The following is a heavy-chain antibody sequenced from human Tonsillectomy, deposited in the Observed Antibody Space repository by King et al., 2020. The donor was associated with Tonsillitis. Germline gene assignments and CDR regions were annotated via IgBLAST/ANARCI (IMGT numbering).Heavy chain of an antibody. D-gene: IGHD4-11*01. V-gene: IGHV3-11*01. J-gene: IGHJ5*02. CDR1: GFTFSDYY. Sequence: VQLVESGGGLVKPGGSLRLSCAASGFTFSDYYMSWIRQAPGKGLEWVSYISSSGSIIYYADSVKGRFTISRDNAKNSQYMQMNSRRAEDTAVYYCARGVSDENWFDPWGQGTLVTVSS. CDR2: ISSSGSII. CDR3: ARGVSDENWFDP.